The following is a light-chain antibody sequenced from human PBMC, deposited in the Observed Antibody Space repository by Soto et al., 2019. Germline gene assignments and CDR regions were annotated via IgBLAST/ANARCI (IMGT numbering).Light chain of an antibody. V-gene: IGKV3-20*01. CDR1: QSVSSSY. CDR2: GAS. J-gene: IGKJ4*01. CDR3: QQYGSSSLT. Sequence: EIVLTQSPGTLSLSPGERATLSCRASQSVSSSYLAWYQQKPGQAPRLLIHGASSRATGIPDRFSGSGSGTDFTLTISRLEAEEFAVYYCQQYGSSSLTFGGGTKVEIK.